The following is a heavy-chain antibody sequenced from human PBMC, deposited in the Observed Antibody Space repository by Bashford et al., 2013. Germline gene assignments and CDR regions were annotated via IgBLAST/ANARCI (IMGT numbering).Heavy chain of an antibody. Sequence: SVKVSCKASGGTFSSYAISWVRQAPGQGLEWMGGIIPIFGTANYAQKFQGRVTITADKSTSTAYMELSSLRSEDTAVYYCARELTRGPSGYDYVSYYYGMDVWGQGTTVTVSS. J-gene: IGHJ6*02. D-gene: IGHD5-12*01. V-gene: IGHV1-69*06. CDR2: IIPIFGTA. CDR3: ARELTRGPSGYDYVSYYYGMDV. CDR1: GGTFSSYA.